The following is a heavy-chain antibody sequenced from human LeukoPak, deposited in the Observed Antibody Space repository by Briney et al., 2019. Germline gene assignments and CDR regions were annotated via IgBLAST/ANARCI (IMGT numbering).Heavy chain of an antibody. CDR3: ARHVRRSYHRYFDY. Sequence: PSETLSLTCAVSGGSITNGGYYWGWIRQPPGKGLEWIGSIYYSGSTYYNPSLKSRVTISVDTSKNQFSLKLSSVTAADTAVYYCARHVRRSYHRYFDYWGQGTLVTVSS. CDR1: GGSITNGGYY. V-gene: IGHV4-39*07. D-gene: IGHD1-26*01. CDR2: IYYSGST. J-gene: IGHJ4*02.